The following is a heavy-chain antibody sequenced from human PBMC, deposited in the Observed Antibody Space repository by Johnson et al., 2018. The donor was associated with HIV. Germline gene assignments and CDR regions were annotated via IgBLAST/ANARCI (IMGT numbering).Heavy chain of an antibody. D-gene: IGHD1-26*01. J-gene: IGHJ3*02. Sequence: VQLVESGGGVVRPGGSLRLSCAASGFTFDDYGMSWVRQAPGKGLEWVSGINWNGGRIGYADSVNGRFTISRDNAKNYLYLQMNSLRAEDTALYYCARTLKWELGLPDWDSFDIWGQGTMVTVSA. CDR3: ARTLKWELGLPDWDSFDI. CDR1: GFTFDDYG. V-gene: IGHV3-20*04. CDR2: INWNGGRI.